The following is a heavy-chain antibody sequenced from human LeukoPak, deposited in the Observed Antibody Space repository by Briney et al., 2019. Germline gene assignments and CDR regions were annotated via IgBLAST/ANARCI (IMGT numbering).Heavy chain of an antibody. V-gene: IGHV3-23*01. D-gene: IGHD2-2*01. J-gene: IGHJ5*02. CDR2: ISGSGGST. CDR1: GFTFSSYA. Sequence: GGSLRLSCAASGFTFSSYAMSWVRQAPGKGLEWVSAISGSGGSTYYADSVKGRFTISRDNSKNMLYLQMNSLRAEDTAVYYCAKDLVVVPAAMKEYDWFDPWGQGTLVTVSS. CDR3: AKDLVVVPAAMKEYDWFDP.